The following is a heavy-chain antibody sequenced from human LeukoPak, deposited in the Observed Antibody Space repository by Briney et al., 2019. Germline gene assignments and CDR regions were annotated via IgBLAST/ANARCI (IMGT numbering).Heavy chain of an antibody. CDR1: GGSISSYY. D-gene: IGHD4-17*01. Sequence: SETLSLTCTVSGGSISSYYWSWIRQPPGKGLEGIGYIYYSGSTNYNPSLKSRVTISVDTSKNQFSLKLSSVTAADTAVYYCARDQYGLNYFDFWGQGTLVTVSS. V-gene: IGHV4-59*01. J-gene: IGHJ4*02. CDR2: IYYSGST. CDR3: ARDQYGLNYFDF.